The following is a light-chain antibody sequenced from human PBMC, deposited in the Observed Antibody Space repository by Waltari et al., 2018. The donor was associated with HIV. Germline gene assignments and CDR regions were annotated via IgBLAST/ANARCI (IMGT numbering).Light chain of an antibody. CDR2: DAS. J-gene: IGKJ5*01. CDR3: QQYNNWPPIT. CDR1: QSVSSS. V-gene: IGKV3-11*01. Sequence: EIVLTQSPATLSLSPGDRATLSCRASQSVSSSLAWYQQKPGQAPRLLIYDASGRTTGLPARFSGSGSGTDFTLTISSLEPEDFAVYYCQQYNNWPPITFGQGTRLEIK.